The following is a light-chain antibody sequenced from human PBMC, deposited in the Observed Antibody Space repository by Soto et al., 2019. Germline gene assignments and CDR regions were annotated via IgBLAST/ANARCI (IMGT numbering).Light chain of an antibody. CDR3: SSSTSTSTLV. CDR1: SSDVGTYNY. J-gene: IGLJ1*01. Sequence: QSALTQPASVSGSPGQSITISCTGTSSDVGTYNYVSWHQQHPGKAPELMIYEVTNRPSGVSNRFSGSKSGNTASLTISGLQAEDEADYYCSSSTSTSTLVFGTGTKLTVL. V-gene: IGLV2-14*01. CDR2: EVT.